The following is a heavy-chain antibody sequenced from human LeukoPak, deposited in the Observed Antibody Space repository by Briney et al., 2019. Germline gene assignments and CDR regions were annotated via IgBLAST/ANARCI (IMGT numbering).Heavy chain of an antibody. V-gene: IGHV1-24*01. D-gene: IGHD5-24*01. CDR2: FDPEDGET. CDR1: GYTLTELS. J-gene: IGHJ3*02. Sequence: ASVKVSCKVSGYTLTELSMHWVRQAPGKGLEWMGGFDPEDGETIYAQKFQGRVTMTEDTSTDTAYMELSSLRSEDTAVYYCATPMRGDGYNIPAFDIWGQGTIVTVSS. CDR3: ATPMRGDGYNIPAFDI.